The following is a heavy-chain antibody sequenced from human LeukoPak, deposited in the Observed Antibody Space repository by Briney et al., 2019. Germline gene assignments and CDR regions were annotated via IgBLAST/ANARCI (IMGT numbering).Heavy chain of an antibody. J-gene: IGHJ2*01. CDR2: ISYDGSNK. V-gene: IGHV3-30-3*01. CDR1: GFTFSSYA. CDR3: AKSYRYGDYSGTFDP. Sequence: PGGSLRLSCAASGFTFSSYAMHWVRQAPGKGLEWVAVISYDGSNKYYADSVKGRFTISRDNSKNTLYLQMNSLRAEDTAVYYCAKSYRYGDYSGTFDPWGRGTLVTVSS. D-gene: IGHD4-17*01.